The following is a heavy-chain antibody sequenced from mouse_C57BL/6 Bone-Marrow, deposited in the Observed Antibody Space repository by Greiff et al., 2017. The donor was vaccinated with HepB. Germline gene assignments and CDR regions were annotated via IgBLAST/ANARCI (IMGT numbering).Heavy chain of an antibody. CDR1: GFTFSSYG. CDR3: ARVGSSPYYFDY. Sequence: EVQRVESGGDLVKPGGSLKLSCAASGFTFSSYGMSWVRQTPDKRLEWVATISSGGSYTYYPDSVKGRFTISRDNAKNTLYLQMSSLKSEDTAMYYCARVGSSPYYFDYWGQGTTLTVSS. CDR2: ISSGGSYT. V-gene: IGHV5-6*01. J-gene: IGHJ2*01. D-gene: IGHD1-1*01.